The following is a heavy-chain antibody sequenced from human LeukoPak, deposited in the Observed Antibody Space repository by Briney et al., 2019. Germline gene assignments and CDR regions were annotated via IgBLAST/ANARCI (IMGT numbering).Heavy chain of an antibody. CDR2: NNPKSGDT. V-gene: IGHV1-2*02. CDR1: GYNFRDDY. CDR3: ARDDASDPSASFDL. J-gene: IGHJ3*01. D-gene: IGHD1-26*01. Sequence: ASVKVSCKASGYNFRDDYIFWMRQALGQGLEWVGRNNPKSGDTYYAQKFQGRVTMTGDTSINTAYMELFSLRSDDTAVYYCARDDASDPSASFDLWGQGTMVTVSS.